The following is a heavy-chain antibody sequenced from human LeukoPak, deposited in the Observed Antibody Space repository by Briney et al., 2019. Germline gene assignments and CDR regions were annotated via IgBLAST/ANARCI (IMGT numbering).Heavy chain of an antibody. D-gene: IGHD6-19*01. J-gene: IGHJ4*02. Sequence: SVKVSCKASGGTFSSYAISWVRQAPGQGLEWMGGIIPIFGTANYAQKFQGRVTITADESTSTAYTELSSLRSEDTAVYYCARSLSPQYSSALDWGQGTLVTVSS. V-gene: IGHV1-69*13. CDR1: GGTFSSYA. CDR2: IIPIFGTA. CDR3: ARSLSPQYSSALD.